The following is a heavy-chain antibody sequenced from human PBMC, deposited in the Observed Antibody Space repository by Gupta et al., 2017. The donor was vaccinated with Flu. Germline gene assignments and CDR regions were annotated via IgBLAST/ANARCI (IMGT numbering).Heavy chain of an antibody. Sequence: WVREAPGGGLEWVANIKQDGSESYYVDSLKGRFTISRDNAKNSLYLQMNSLRAEDTAVYYCATKTVDNSGFYWGQGTLVTVSS. CDR2: IKQDGSES. CDR3: ATKTVDNSGFY. J-gene: IGHJ4*02. V-gene: IGHV3-7*01. D-gene: IGHD3-22*01.